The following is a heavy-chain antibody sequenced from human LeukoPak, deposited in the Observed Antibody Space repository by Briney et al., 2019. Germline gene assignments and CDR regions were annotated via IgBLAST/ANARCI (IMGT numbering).Heavy chain of an antibody. CDR3: ARGADGVFGVVPPHGY. J-gene: IGHJ4*02. D-gene: IGHD3-3*01. V-gene: IGHV3-30-3*01. CDR1: GFTFSSYA. CDR2: ISYDGSNK. Sequence: GGSLRLSCAASGFTFSSYAMHWVRQAPGKGLEWVAVISYDGSNKYYADSVKGRFTISRDNSKNTLYLQMNSLRAEDTAVYYCARGADGVFGVVPPHGYWGQGTLVTVSS.